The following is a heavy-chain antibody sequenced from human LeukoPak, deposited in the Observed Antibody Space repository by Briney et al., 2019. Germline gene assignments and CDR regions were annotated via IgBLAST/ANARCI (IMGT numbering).Heavy chain of an antibody. CDR1: GGTFSSYA. J-gene: IGHJ6*02. CDR2: IIPIFGTA. CDR3: ARVSAGYGDQGYYYCYYGMDV. V-gene: IGHV1-69*13. D-gene: IGHD4-17*01. Sequence: VKVSCKSSGGTFSSYAISWVRQAPGQGLEWMGGIIPIFGTANYAQKFRGKVTITADESTSTAYMELSSLRSEDTAVYYCARVSAGYGDQGYYYCYYGMDVWGQGTTVTVSS.